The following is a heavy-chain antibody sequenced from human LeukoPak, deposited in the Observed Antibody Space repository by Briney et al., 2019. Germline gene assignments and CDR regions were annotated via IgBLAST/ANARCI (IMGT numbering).Heavy chain of an antibody. J-gene: IGHJ4*02. Sequence: SETLSLTCTHPGGSISTYYWSWIRQPPGKGLEWIGYIYYNGNTNYNPSLKSRVTMSIDTLKNQFSLNVSSVTAADTAVYYCARDYSNYISDVWGQGTLVTVSS. V-gene: IGHV4-59*01. D-gene: IGHD4-11*01. CDR3: ARDYSNYISDV. CDR1: GGSISTYY. CDR2: IYYNGNT.